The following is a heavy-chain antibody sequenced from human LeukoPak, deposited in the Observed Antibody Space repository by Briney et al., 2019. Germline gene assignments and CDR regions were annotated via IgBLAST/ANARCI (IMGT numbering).Heavy chain of an antibody. J-gene: IGHJ4*02. CDR1: GFTFSSYG. V-gene: IGHV3-23*01. D-gene: IGHD6-19*01. CDR2: ISGSGGST. Sequence: GGTLRLSCAASGFTFSSYGMSWVRQAPGKGLEWVSAISGSGGSTYYADSGKGRFTISRDNSKNTLYLQMNSLRAEDTAVYYCAKGRGKQWLVRTEFDYWGQGTLVTVSS. CDR3: AKGRGKQWLVRTEFDY.